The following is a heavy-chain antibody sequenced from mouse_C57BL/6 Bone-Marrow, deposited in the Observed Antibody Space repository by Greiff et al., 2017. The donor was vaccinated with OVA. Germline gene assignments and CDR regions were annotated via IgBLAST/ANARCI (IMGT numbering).Heavy chain of an antibody. CDR3: TLLYYGNYYFDY. Sequence: VQLQQSGAELVRPGASVTLSCKASGYTFTDYEMHWVKQTPVHGLEWIGAIDPETGGTAYNQKFKGKAILTADKSSSTAYMELRSLTSEDSAVYYCTLLYYGNYYFDYWGQGTTLTVSS. D-gene: IGHD2-1*01. V-gene: IGHV1-15*01. CDR1: GYTFTDYE. J-gene: IGHJ2*01. CDR2: IDPETGGT.